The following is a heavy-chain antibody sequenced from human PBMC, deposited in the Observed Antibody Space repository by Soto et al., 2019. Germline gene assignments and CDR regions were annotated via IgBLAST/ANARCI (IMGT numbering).Heavy chain of an antibody. D-gene: IGHD6-6*01. CDR1: GGTFSSYA. V-gene: IGHV1-69*13. J-gene: IGHJ5*02. Sequence: GASVKVSCKASGGTFSSYAISWVRQAPGQGLEWMGGIIPIFGTANYAQKFQGRVTITADESTSTAYMELSSLRSEDTAVYYCARAREYSSSFFETHTPNWFDPWGQGTLVTVSS. CDR2: IIPIFGTA. CDR3: ARAREYSSSFFETHTPNWFDP.